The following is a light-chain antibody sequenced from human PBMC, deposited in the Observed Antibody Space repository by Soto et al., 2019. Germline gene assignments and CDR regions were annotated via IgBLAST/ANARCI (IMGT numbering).Light chain of an antibody. CDR2: EVN. CDR1: SSDVGGYNY. J-gene: IGLJ1*01. V-gene: IGLV2-11*01. Sequence: QSALTQPHSASASPGQSVTISCTGTSSDVGGYNYVSWYQHHPGKAPKLMIYEVNKRPSGVPDRFSGSKSGNTASLTTSGLQAEDEADYYCCSYADSYTYVFGIGTKVTVL. CDR3: CSYADSYTYV.